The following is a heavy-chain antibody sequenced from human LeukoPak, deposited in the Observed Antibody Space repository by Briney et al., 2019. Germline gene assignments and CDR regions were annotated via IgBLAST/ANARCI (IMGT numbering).Heavy chain of an antibody. D-gene: IGHD2-15*01. CDR2: IYYSGST. CDR1: GGSISSSSYY. J-gene: IGHJ5*02. CDR3: ARDKTFCGGGICYSHWFDP. Sequence: SETLSLTCTVSGGSISSSSYYWGWIRQPPGKGLEWIGSIYYSGSTYYNPSLKSRVTISVDASKNQFSLKLSSVTAADTAVYYCARDKTFCGGGICYSHWFDPWGQGTLVTVSS. V-gene: IGHV4-39*02.